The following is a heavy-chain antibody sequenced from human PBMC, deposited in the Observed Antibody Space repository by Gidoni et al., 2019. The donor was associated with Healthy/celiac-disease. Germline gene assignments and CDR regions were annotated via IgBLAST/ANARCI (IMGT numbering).Heavy chain of an antibody. CDR1: GFSLSTSGEG. J-gene: IGHJ5*02. CDR2: ISWNDDK. D-gene: IGHD2-15*01. CDR3: ARGYCSGGGCYNNWFDP. V-gene: IGHV2-5*01. Sequence: QITLKESGPTLVKPTQTLTLTCTFSGFSLSTSGEGVGWIRQPPGKDLEWLGIISWNDDKRYRPSLKTRLTINKDTSKTQVVLTTTNVDPVYSATYYCARGYCSGGGCYNNWFDPWGQGTLVTVSS.